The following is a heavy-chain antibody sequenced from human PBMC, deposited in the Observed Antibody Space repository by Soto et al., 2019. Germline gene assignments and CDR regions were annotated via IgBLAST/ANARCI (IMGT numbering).Heavy chain of an antibody. Sequence: ASVKVSCKASGYTFTSYGISWVRQAPGQGLEWMGWISAYNGNTNYAQKLQGRVTMTTDTSTSTAYMELRSLRSDDTAVYYCARDRLEWYYYYYYMDVWGKGTTVTVSS. CDR1: GYTFTSYG. J-gene: IGHJ6*03. V-gene: IGHV1-18*01. D-gene: IGHD3-3*01. CDR2: ISAYNGNT. CDR3: ARDRLEWYYYYYYMDV.